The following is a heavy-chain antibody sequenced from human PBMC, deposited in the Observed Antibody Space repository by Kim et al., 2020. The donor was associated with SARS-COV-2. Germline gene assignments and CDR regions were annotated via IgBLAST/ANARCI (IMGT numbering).Heavy chain of an antibody. D-gene: IGHD6-6*01. CDR1: GGSFSGYY. J-gene: IGHJ4*02. CDR2: INHSGST. Sequence: ETLSLTCAVYGGSFSGYYWSWIRQPPGKGLEWIGEINHSGSTNYNPSLKSRVTISVDTSKNQFSLKLSSVTAADTAVYYCARLARSARPTYYFDYWGQGTLVTVSS. V-gene: IGHV4-34*01. CDR3: ARLARSARPTYYFDY.